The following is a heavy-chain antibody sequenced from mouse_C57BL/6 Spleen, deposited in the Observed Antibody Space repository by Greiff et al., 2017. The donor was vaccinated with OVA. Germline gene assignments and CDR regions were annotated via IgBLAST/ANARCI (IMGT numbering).Heavy chain of an antibody. CDR1: GYTFTSYW. CDR3: ARGGDGSSYDWYFEV. Sequence: QVQLQQPGAELVRPGSSVKLSCKASGYTFTSYWMHWVKQRPIQGLEWIGNIDPSDSETHYNQKFKDKATLTVDKSSSTAYMQLSSLTSEDSAVYYCARGGDGSSYDWYFEVWGTGTTVTVSS. V-gene: IGHV1-52*01. J-gene: IGHJ1*03. D-gene: IGHD1-1*01. CDR2: IDPSDSET.